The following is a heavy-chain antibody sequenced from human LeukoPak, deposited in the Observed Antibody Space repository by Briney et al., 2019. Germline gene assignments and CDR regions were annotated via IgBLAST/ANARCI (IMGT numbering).Heavy chain of an antibody. J-gene: IGHJ4*02. CDR2: IWYDGSNK. CDR3: ARMVRGVGPVDY. Sequence: GGSLRLSCGASGFTFSDNYISWIRQAPGKGLEWVAVIWYDGSNKYYADSVKGRFTISRDNSKNTLYLQMNSLRAEDTAVYYCARMVRGVGPVDYWGQGTLVTVSS. V-gene: IGHV3-33*08. D-gene: IGHD3-10*01. CDR1: GFTFSDNY.